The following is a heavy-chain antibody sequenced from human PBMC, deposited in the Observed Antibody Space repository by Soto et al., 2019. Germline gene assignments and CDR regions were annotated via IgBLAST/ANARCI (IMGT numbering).Heavy chain of an antibody. CDR2: ISSSSENI. CDR3: ARLPKGSVVTG. D-gene: IGHD2-21*02. Sequence: VQLVESWGGVVSPGGSLRLSCVGSGFSFRDHSMNWVRQPPGKGLQWISYISSSSENIYYADSVKGRFTVSRDNAKNTLFLQMNSLRDDDSAIYYCARLPKGSVVTGWGQGSLVTVSS. J-gene: IGHJ4*01. V-gene: IGHV3-48*02. CDR1: GFSFRDHS.